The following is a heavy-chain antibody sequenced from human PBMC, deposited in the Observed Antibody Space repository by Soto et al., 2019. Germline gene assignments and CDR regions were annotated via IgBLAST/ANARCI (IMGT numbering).Heavy chain of an antibody. J-gene: IGHJ4*02. CDR1: GFAFSSYA. CDR3: AKESLQLERRALDY. CDR2: ISGSGGST. Sequence: GGSLRLSCAASGFAFSSYAMSWVRQAPGKGLEWVSAISGSGGSTYYADSVKGRFTISRDNSKNTLYLQMNSLRAEDTAVYYCAKESLQLERRALDYWGQGTLVTVSS. D-gene: IGHD1-1*01. V-gene: IGHV3-23*01.